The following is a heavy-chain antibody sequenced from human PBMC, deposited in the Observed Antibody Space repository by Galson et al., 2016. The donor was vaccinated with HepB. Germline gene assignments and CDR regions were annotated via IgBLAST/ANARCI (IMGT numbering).Heavy chain of an antibody. V-gene: IGHV4-39*01. D-gene: IGHD6-19*01. J-gene: IGHJ6*03. Sequence: ETLSLTCTVSGASISGSEYYWGWIRQPPGRGLEWIGSIYYTENTYYNPSLKSRVTISVDTSKNQFSLRLNSVTAADTGVYYCATGIVVAGKYYYYYMDVWGKGTTVTVS. CDR2: IYYTENT. CDR3: ATGIVVAGKYYYYYMDV. CDR1: GASISGSEYY.